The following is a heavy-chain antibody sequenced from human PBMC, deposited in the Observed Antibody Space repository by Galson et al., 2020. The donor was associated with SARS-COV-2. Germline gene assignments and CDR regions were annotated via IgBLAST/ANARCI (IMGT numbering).Heavy chain of an antibody. J-gene: IGHJ4*02. D-gene: IGHD3-3*01. Sequence: SENLSLTCSVSGGSIRSRSYYWGWIRQPPRKGLEWLASVLYTGRTAYNPSLKSRVTISVDTSKNQFSLKVTSVTAADAAIYYCARRGDTVAWFYWGQGALVTVSS. CDR3: ARRGDTVAWFY. V-gene: IGHV4-39*01. CDR1: GGSIRSRSYY. CDR2: VLYTGRT.